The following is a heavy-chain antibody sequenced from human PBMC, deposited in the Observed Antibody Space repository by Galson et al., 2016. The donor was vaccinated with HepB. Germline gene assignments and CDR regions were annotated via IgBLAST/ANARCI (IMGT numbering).Heavy chain of an antibody. Sequence: SLRLSCAASGFTFRNYWMHWVRQAPGKGLVWVSIIKNDGSIRTYADSVKGRFTISRDNAEDTLYLQMNSLRVEDTAVYYCARGGSSTWSWGQGILVTVSS. CDR1: GFTFRNYW. CDR2: IKNDGSIR. D-gene: IGHD6-13*01. CDR3: ARGGSSTWS. J-gene: IGHJ5*02. V-gene: IGHV3-74*01.